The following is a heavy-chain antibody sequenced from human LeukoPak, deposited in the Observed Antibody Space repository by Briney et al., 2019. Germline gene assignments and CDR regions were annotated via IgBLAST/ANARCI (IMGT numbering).Heavy chain of an antibody. CDR3: AKENESPDL. Sequence: GGSLRLSCAASGLTFSIYWMHWVRQAPGQGLVWVSNMNSDGSITNYADSVKGRFTISRDNAKNTLYLQMNNLGVEDTGIYYCAKENESPDLWGQGTLVTVSS. V-gene: IGHV3-74*01. J-gene: IGHJ4*02. CDR2: MNSDGSIT. D-gene: IGHD3/OR15-3a*01. CDR1: GLTFSIYW.